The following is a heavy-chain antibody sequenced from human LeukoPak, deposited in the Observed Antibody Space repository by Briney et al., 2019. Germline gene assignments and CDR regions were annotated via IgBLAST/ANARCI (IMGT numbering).Heavy chain of an antibody. Sequence: SETLSLTCTVSGGSINNYYWSWIRQPPGKGLESIGYIYYSGTTNYNPPLKSRVTISVDTSKNQISLKLPSVTAADTAVYYCARRLDDYYYYYLDVWGKGTTVTVSS. J-gene: IGHJ6*03. CDR1: GGSINNYY. CDR3: ARRLDDYYYYYLDV. V-gene: IGHV4-59*01. CDR2: IYYSGTT.